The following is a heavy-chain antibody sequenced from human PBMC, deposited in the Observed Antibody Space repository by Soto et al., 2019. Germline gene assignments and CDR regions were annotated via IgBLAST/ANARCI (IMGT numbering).Heavy chain of an antibody. J-gene: IGHJ4*02. D-gene: IGHD1-26*01. CDR2: IVVGSGNT. CDR1: TFTFTSSA. CDR3: ATHREGATYYCDY. Sequence: QMQLVQSGPEVKKPETSVKVSCKASTFTFTSSAVHWVRQARGQRLEWIGWIVVGSGNTKYAQNFQERGTITREMSSGTAYLELSSLRSEDTAVYYCATHREGATYYCDYWGQGTLLTVSS. V-gene: IGHV1-58*01.